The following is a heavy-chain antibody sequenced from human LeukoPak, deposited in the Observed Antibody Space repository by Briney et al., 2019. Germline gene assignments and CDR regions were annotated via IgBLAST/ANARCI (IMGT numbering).Heavy chain of an antibody. CDR3: ARDHLARRGLYGSSSP. Sequence: GGSLRLSCAASGFTFGSYWMSWVRQAPGKGLEWVANIKQDGSEKYYVDSVEGRFTISRDNAKNSLYLQMNSLRAEDTALYYCARDHLARRGLYGSSSPWGQGTLVTVSS. V-gene: IGHV3-7*03. D-gene: IGHD6-13*01. CDR2: IKQDGSEK. J-gene: IGHJ5*02. CDR1: GFTFGSYW.